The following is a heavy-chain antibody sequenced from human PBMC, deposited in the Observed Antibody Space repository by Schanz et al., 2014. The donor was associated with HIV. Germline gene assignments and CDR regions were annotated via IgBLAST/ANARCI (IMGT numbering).Heavy chain of an antibody. CDR1: GGSFSVYS. J-gene: IGHJ4*02. V-gene: IGHV4-34*01. CDR2: INHSGST. CDR3: ARTPYYFDY. Sequence: QVQLQQWGAGLLKPSETLSLTCAVYGGSFSVYSWSWIRQPPGKGLQWIGEINHSGSTNYNPSLKSRLTISVDPSKNQFSLRLNSVPAADTAVYYCARTPYYFDYWGQGTLVTVSS.